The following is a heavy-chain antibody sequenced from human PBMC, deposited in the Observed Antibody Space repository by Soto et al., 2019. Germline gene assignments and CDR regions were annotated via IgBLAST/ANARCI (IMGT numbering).Heavy chain of an antibody. CDR1: GFTFSSYA. Sequence: PGGSLRLSCAASGFTFSSYAMHWVRQAPGKGLEWVAVISYDGSNKYYADSVKGRFTISRDNSKNTLYLQMNSLRAEDTAVYYCARDHENYRNYYGSGSAPASGQGTLVTVSS. CDR2: ISYDGSNK. V-gene: IGHV3-30-3*01. J-gene: IGHJ5*02. D-gene: IGHD3-10*01. CDR3: ARDHENYRNYYGSGSAPA.